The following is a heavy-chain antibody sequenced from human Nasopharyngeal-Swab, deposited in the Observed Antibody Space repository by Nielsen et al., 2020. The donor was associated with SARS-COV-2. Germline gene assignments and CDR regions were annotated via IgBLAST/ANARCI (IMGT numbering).Heavy chain of an antibody. CDR1: GFTFSSYL. V-gene: IGHV3-7*04. Sequence: GEALNISWAASGFTFSSYLMHWVRQAPGKGPEFVANIKQDGSETSYVDSVRGRFTISRDNAKKSVYLQMSSLRAEDTAVYYCAREGEGGFDVWGQGTMVTVSS. CDR2: IKQDGSET. D-gene: IGHD2-15*01. CDR3: AREGEGGFDV. J-gene: IGHJ3*01.